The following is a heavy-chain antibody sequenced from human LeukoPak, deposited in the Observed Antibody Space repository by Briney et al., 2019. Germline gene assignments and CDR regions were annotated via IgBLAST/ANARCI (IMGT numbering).Heavy chain of an antibody. CDR3: ARDLADIVVVVAATGTTMTPFPSDY. D-gene: IGHD2-15*01. CDR1: GYTFTGYY. CDR2: INPNSGGT. Sequence: ASVKVSCKASGYTFTGYYMHWVRQAPGQGLEWMGWINPNSGGTNYAQKFQGRVTMTRDTSISTAYMELSRLRSDDTAAYYCARDLADIVVVVAATGTTMTPFPSDYWGQGTLVTVSS. V-gene: IGHV1-2*02. J-gene: IGHJ4*02.